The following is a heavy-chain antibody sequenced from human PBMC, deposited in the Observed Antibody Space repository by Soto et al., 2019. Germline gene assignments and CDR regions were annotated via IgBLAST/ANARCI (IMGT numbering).Heavy chain of an antibody. Sequence: SETLSLTCTVSGGSIRSGSYYWSWIRQHPGKGLEWIGYIYYTGSTYYNPSLKSRVTLSVDTSKNQFSLKVTSVTAADTAVYYCARASSGWVNWLDPWGQGTLVTVSS. J-gene: IGHJ5*02. D-gene: IGHD6-19*01. CDR3: ARASSGWVNWLDP. V-gene: IGHV4-31*03. CDR1: GGSIRSGSYY. CDR2: IYYTGST.